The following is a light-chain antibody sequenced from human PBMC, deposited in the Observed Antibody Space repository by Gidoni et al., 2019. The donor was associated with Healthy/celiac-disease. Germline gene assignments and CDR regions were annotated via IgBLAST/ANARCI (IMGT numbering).Light chain of an antibody. V-gene: IGLV2-14*03. Sequence: QSALTQPAPVSGSPGQSITISCTGTSSDVGGYNYVSWYQPHPGKAPKLMIYDVSNRPSGVSNRFSGSKSGNTASLTISGLQAEDEADYYCSSYTSSSTLVFGGGTKLTVL. CDR3: SSYTSSSTLV. CDR2: DVS. CDR1: SSDVGGYNY. J-gene: IGLJ3*02.